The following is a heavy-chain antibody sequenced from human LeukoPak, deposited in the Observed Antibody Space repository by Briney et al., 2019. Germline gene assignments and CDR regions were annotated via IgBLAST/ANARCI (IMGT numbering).Heavy chain of an antibody. CDR3: ARYAGGRRHYYYYYGRDV. CDR1: GGSISSYY. CDR2: IYYSGRT. Sequence: SETLSLTCTVSGGSISSYYWSWIRQPPGKGLEWIGYIYYSGRTNYNPSLKRRVTISVDTSKNQFSLKLSSVTAADTAVYYCARYAGGRRHYYYYYGRDVWGQGTTVTVSS. J-gene: IGHJ6*02. D-gene: IGHD1-1*01. V-gene: IGHV4-59*08.